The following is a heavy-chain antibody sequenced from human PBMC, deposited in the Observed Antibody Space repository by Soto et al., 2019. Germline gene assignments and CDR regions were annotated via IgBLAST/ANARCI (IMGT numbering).Heavy chain of an antibody. Sequence: LRLSCAASGFTFSSYWLSWVRQAPGKGLDWVANIKQDGSEKYYVDSLKGRFTISRDNAKKSLYLQMNGLRAEDTAVDYCARAVVAATPSWDYYYYYGMDVWGQGTTVTVSS. CDR1: GFTFSSYW. D-gene: IGHD2-15*01. V-gene: IGHV3-7*03. CDR2: IKQDGSEK. J-gene: IGHJ6*02. CDR3: ARAVVAATPSWDYYYYYGMDV.